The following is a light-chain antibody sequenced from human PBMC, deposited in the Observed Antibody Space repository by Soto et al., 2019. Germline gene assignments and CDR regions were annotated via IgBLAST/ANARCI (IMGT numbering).Light chain of an antibody. Sequence: QSALTQPASVSGSPGQSITISCTGTSSDVGDYKYVSWYQQHPGKAPKLIIYGVNYRPSGVSNRFSGSKSGNTASLTISGLQAEDEAYYYCNSYTTINTVLFGGGTKLTVL. CDR2: GVN. V-gene: IGLV2-14*01. CDR3: NSYTTINTVL. J-gene: IGLJ2*01. CDR1: SSDVGDYKY.